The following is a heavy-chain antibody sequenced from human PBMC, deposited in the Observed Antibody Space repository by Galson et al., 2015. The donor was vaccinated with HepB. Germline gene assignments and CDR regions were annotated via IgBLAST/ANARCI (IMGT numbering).Heavy chain of an antibody. J-gene: IGHJ4*02. D-gene: IGHD1-26*01. Sequence: SLRLSCAASGFTFSSYPMHWVRQAPGKGLECISTISSSGGSTFHADSVRGRFTISRDNSKNTLYLQMSSLRAEDTAVYYCVKESPVGAGDYWGQGTLVTVSS. CDR1: GFTFSSYP. CDR2: ISSSGGST. V-gene: IGHV3-64D*06. CDR3: VKESPVGAGDY.